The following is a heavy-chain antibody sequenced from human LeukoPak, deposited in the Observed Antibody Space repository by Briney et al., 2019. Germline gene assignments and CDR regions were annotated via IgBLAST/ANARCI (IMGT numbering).Heavy chain of an antibody. J-gene: IGHJ3*02. V-gene: IGHV3-73*01. CDR3: TRLAGGDAFDI. D-gene: IGHD2-15*01. Sequence: PGGSLKLSCAASGFTFSGSAMHWVRQASGKGLEWVGSIRSKANGYTTAYGASVKGRFTISRDDSQRATYVQMNSLKIEDTAVYYCTRLAGGDAFDIWGPGTMVTVSS. CDR1: GFTFSGSA. CDR2: IRSKANGYTT.